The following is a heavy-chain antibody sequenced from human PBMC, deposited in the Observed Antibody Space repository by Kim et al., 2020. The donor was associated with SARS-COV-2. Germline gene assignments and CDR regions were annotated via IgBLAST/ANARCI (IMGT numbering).Heavy chain of an antibody. CDR1: GYTFTRYY. CDR2: INPSDGGP. J-gene: IGHJ4*02. CDR3: ARDHSGGSYFDY. D-gene: IGHD3-10*01. V-gene: IGHV1-46*01. Sequence: ASVKFSCKASGYTFTRYYIHWVRQAPGQAPECMGIINPSDGGPSYTQKFQGRLTMTRDTSTSTVYMELSSLRSDDTAVYYCARDHSGGSYFDYWGQGTLV.